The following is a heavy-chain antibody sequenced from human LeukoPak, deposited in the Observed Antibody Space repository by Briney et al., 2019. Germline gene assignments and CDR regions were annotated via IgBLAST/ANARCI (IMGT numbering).Heavy chain of an antibody. V-gene: IGHV4-4*07. CDR2: IYTSGST. J-gene: IGHJ4*02. Sequence: SETLSLTCTVSGGSISSYYWSWIRQPAGKGLEWIGRIYTSGSTNYNSSLKSRVTMSVDTSKKQFSLKLSSVTAADTAVYYCARSIAAAGDFDYWGQGTLVTVSS. D-gene: IGHD6-13*01. CDR1: GGSISSYY. CDR3: ARSIAAAGDFDY.